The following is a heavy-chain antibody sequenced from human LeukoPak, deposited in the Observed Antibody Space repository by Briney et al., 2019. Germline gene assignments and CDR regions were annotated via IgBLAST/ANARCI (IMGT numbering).Heavy chain of an antibody. V-gene: IGHV4-61*02. J-gene: IGHJ3*02. Sequence: SQTLSLTCTASGGSISSGSYYWSWIRQPAGKGLEWIGRIYTSGSTNYNPSLKSRVTISVDTSKNQFSLKLSSVTAADTAVYYCARDYDLWSDYAFDIWGQGTMVTVSS. CDR1: GGSISSGSYY. CDR3: ARDYDLWSDYAFDI. D-gene: IGHD3-3*01. CDR2: IYTSGST.